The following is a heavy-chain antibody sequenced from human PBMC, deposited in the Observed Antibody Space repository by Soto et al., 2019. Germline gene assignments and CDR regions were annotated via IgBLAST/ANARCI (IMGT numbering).Heavy chain of an antibody. CDR1: AYDFNTYS. Sequence: QVYLVQSGAEVMKPGSSVQVACKASAYDFNTYSINWVRQAPGQGLEGMGSIFPYTGDTHYVQNLQARFTMTKGTSTNTAYMDLARLQSDATAVYYCARGGFSSSWRLDYWGEGTLVTVSS. J-gene: IGHJ4*02. D-gene: IGHD6-13*01. CDR2: IFPYTGDT. V-gene: IGHV1-18*04. CDR3: ARGGFSSSWRLDY.